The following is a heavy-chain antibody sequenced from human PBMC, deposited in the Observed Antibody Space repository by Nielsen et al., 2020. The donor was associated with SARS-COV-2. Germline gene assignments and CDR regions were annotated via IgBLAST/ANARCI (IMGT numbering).Heavy chain of an antibody. Sequence: GESLKISCAASGFTFSDYYMSWIRQAPGKGLEWVSYISSGGSTIYYADSVKGRFTISRDNSKNSLYLQMNNLRAEDTAVYYCARDWADVYYYDSSGQADFWDQGTLVTVSS. J-gene: IGHJ4*02. CDR2: ISSGGSTI. CDR1: GFTFSDYY. D-gene: IGHD3-22*01. V-gene: IGHV3-11*04. CDR3: ARDWADVYYYDSSGQADF.